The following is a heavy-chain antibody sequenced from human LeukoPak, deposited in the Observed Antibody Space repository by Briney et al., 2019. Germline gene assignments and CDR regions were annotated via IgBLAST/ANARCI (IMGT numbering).Heavy chain of an antibody. CDR2: IYYSGST. J-gene: IGHJ4*02. CDR1: GGSISSSSYY. Sequence: SSETLSLTCTVSGGSISSSSYYWGWIRQPPGKGLEWIGSIYYSGSTYYNPSLKSRVTISVDTSKNQFSLKLSSVTAADTAVYYCARLGCSSTSCLLKRAYFDYWGQGTLVTVSS. CDR3: ARLGCSSTSCLLKRAYFDY. V-gene: IGHV4-39*01. D-gene: IGHD2-2*01.